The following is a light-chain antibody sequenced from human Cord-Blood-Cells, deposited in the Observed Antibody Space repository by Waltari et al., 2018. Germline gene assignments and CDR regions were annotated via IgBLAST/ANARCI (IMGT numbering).Light chain of an antibody. CDR1: SSDVGGYNY. CDR3: SSYTSSSTLDVV. J-gene: IGLJ2*01. V-gene: IGLV2-14*01. CDR2: DVS. Sequence: QSALTQPASVSGSPGQSITISCTGTSSDVGGYNYVSCYQQHPGKAPELMIYDVSNRPSWVVNRLSGSKSGNTASLTISGAQAEDEADYYCSSYTSSSTLDVVFGGGTKLTVL.